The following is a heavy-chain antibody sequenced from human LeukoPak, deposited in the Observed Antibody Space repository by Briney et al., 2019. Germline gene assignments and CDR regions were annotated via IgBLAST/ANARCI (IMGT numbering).Heavy chain of an antibody. D-gene: IGHD6-19*01. CDR1: GGSISSYY. CDR3: AIFHSSGWYYFDY. J-gene: IGHJ4*02. CDR2: IYYSGST. V-gene: IGHV4-59*01. Sequence: SETLSLTCTVSGGSISSYYWSWIRLPPGKGLEWIGYIYYSGSTNYNPSLKSRVTISVDTSKNQFSLKLSSVTAADTAVYYCAIFHSSGWYYFDYWGQGTLVTVSS.